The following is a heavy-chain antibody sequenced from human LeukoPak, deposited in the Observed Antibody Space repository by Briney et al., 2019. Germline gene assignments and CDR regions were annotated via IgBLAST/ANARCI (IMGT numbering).Heavy chain of an antibody. CDR2: IYPGDSDT. CDR1: GYSFTNYW. V-gene: IGHV5-51*01. CDR3: ARRDSGFEFFDY. D-gene: IGHD5-12*01. J-gene: IGHJ4*02. Sequence: GESLKISCKGSGYSFTNYWIGWVRQVPGKGLEWMGIIYPGDSDTRYSPSFQGQVTISADKFLTTAYLQWSSLEASDSAMYYCARRDSGFEFFDYWGQGTLVTVSS.